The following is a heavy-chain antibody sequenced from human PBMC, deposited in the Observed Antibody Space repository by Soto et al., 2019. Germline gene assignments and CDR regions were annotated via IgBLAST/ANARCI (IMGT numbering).Heavy chain of an antibody. CDR1: GDSVSSNSAA. Sequence: SQTLSLTCAISGDSVSSNSAAWNWIRQSPSRGLEWLGRTYYRSKWYNDYAVSVKSRITINPDTSKNQFSLQLNSVTPEDTAVYYCARDRDVVVPAATFYTFDYWGQGTLVTASS. V-gene: IGHV6-1*01. CDR3: ARDRDVVVPAATFYTFDY. D-gene: IGHD2-2*01. J-gene: IGHJ4*02. CDR2: TYYRSKWYN.